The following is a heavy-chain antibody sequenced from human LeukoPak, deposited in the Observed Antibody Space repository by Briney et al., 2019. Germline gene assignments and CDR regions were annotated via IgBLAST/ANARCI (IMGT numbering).Heavy chain of an antibody. D-gene: IGHD2/OR15-2a*01. Sequence: GGSLRLSCAASGFTFSSYAMNWVRQAPGRGLEWVSGFSGSGGTTYYADSVKGRFKISRDNSKNTLYLQMNSLRAEDTAVYYCANGNRSTSPNCLGYYYFYMDVWGKGTTVTVSS. CDR1: GFTFSSYA. V-gene: IGHV3-23*01. J-gene: IGHJ6*03. CDR3: ANGNRSTSPNCLGYYYFYMDV. CDR2: FSGSGGTT.